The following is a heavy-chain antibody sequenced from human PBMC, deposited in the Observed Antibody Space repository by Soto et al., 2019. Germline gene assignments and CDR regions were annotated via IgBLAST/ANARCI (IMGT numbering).Heavy chain of an antibody. CDR3: ARISTGFDP. Sequence: LGESLKISCTGSGYSFTSYWISWVRQMPGRGLEWVGRIDPSDSYTNYSPSFQGHVTISADKSISTAYLQWNSLEASDTAVYYCARISTGFDPWGRGTLVTVSS. CDR1: GYSFTSYW. V-gene: IGHV5-10-1*01. J-gene: IGHJ5*02. CDR2: IDPSDSYT.